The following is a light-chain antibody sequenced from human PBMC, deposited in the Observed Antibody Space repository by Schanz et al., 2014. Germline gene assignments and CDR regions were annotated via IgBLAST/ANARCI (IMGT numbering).Light chain of an antibody. CDR2: LGS. CDR3: MQALQTLPIT. V-gene: IGKV2-28*01. CDR1: QSLLHSDGKNY. J-gene: IGKJ5*01. Sequence: DIVMTQSPLSLPVTPGEPASISCRSSQSLLHSDGKNYLDWYLQKPGQSPQLLIYLGSNRASGVPGRFSVSGSGTDFTLKISRVEADDVGIYYCMQALQTLPITFGQGTRLEIK.